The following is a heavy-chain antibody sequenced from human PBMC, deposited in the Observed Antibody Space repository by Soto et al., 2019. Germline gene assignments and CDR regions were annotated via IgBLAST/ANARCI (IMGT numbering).Heavy chain of an antibody. Sequence: PSETLSLTCTVSGGSITSSYYWGWIRQPPGKGLEWIGSIYYSGSTYYNPSLKSRVTISVDTSKNQFSLKLSSVTAADTAVYYCATIPATTILTDYWGQGTLVNVS. CDR3: ATIPATTILTDY. D-gene: IGHD2-2*02. J-gene: IGHJ4*02. V-gene: IGHV4-39*01. CDR1: GGSITSSYY. CDR2: IYYSGST.